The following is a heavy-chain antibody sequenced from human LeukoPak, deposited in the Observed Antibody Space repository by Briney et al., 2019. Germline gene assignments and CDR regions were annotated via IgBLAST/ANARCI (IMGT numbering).Heavy chain of an antibody. J-gene: IGHJ4*02. Sequence: GGTLRLSCAASGFTFDDYGMSWVRQAPGKGLEWVSGINWNGGSTGYADSVKGRFTISRDNAKNSLYLQMNSLRAEDTALYYCARAYYDSSGYLASEYWGQGTLVTVSS. CDR3: ARAYYDSSGYLASEY. CDR1: GFTFDDYG. D-gene: IGHD3-22*01. V-gene: IGHV3-20*04. CDR2: INWNGGST.